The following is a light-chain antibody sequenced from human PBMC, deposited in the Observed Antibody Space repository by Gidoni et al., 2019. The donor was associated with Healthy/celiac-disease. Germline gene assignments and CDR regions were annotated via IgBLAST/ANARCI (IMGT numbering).Light chain of an antibody. CDR2: RNN. CDR1: SSNHGSNY. V-gene: IGLV1-47*01. J-gene: IGLJ3*02. Sequence: QSVLTQPPSPSGTPGQRVTISCSGSSSNHGSNYVYWYQPLPGTAPKLLIYRNNQRPSGVPDRFSGSKSGTSSSLAISGLRSEDEADYYCAAWDDSLSVWVFGGGTKLTVL. CDR3: AAWDDSLSVWV.